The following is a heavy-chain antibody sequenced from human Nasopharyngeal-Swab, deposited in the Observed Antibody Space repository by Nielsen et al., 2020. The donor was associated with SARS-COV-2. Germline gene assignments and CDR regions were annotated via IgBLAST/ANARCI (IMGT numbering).Heavy chain of an antibody. CDR2: ISAYNGNT. CDR1: GCSFTSYG. D-gene: IGHD3-10*01. CDR3: ARDQVRDKTNDY. Sequence: GSVTVYCKASGCSFTSYGISWVRQAPGQGLEWMGWISAYNGNTNYAQKLQGRVTMTTDTSTSTAYMELRSLRSDDTAVYYCARDQVRDKTNDYWGQGTLVTVSS. V-gene: IGHV1-18*01. J-gene: IGHJ4*02.